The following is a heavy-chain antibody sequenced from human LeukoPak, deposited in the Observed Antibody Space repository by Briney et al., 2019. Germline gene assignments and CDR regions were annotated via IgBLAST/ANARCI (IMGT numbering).Heavy chain of an antibody. J-gene: IGHJ4*02. CDR2: INHSGST. V-gene: IGHV4-59*12. D-gene: IGHD1-14*01. CDR3: ARSGPKGPFDY. Sequence: SETLSLTCTVSGGSISSYYWSWIRQSPGKGLEWIGYINHSGSTYYNPSLKSRVTISVDRSKYQFSLKLSSVTAADTAVYYCARSGPKGPFDYWGQGTLVTVSS. CDR1: GGSISSYY.